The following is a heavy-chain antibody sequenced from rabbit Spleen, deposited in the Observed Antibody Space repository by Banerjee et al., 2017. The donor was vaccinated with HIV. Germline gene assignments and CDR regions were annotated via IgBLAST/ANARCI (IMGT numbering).Heavy chain of an antibody. CDR1: GFSFSSSDY. CDR3: ARDTSSSFSSYGMDL. V-gene: IGHV1S45*01. Sequence: QEQLVESGGGLVQPEGSLTLTCTVSGFSFSSSDYMCWVRQAPGKGLEWIGCIATGSGRIYYANWAKGRFTTSKTSSTTVTLQMNSLTAADTATYFCARDTSSSFSSYGMDLWGPGTLVTVS. CDR2: IATGSGRI. D-gene: IGHD1-1*01. J-gene: IGHJ6*01.